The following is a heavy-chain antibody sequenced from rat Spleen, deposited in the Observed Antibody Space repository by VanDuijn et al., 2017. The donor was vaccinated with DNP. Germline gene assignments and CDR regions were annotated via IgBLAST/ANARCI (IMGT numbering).Heavy chain of an antibody. CDR2: VNSADIT. D-gene: IGHD1-4*01. Sequence: EVQLQESGPGLVKPSQSLSLTCSVTGYSITSNYWGWIRKFPGSEMEWMGYVNSADITYYNPSLKRRISITRDTSKNQFFLQVNSVTTEDTATYYCASRPNGYNYFDYWGQGVMVTVSS. J-gene: IGHJ2*01. CDR3: ASRPNGYNYFDY. CDR1: GYSITSNY. V-gene: IGHV3-3*01.